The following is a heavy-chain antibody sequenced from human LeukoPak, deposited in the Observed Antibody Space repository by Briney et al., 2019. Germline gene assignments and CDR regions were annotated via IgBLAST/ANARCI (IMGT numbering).Heavy chain of an antibody. Sequence: GESLKISCQGSGYSFTSYWIGWVRQMPGKGLEWMGIIYPADSDTRYSPSFQGQVTISADKSINTAYLQWNGLKASDTAVYYCARQKGSSWTNVRDYWGRGTLVTVSS. J-gene: IGHJ4*02. V-gene: IGHV5-51*01. CDR3: ARQKGSSWTNVRDY. CDR2: IYPADSDT. D-gene: IGHD6-13*01. CDR1: GYSFTSYW.